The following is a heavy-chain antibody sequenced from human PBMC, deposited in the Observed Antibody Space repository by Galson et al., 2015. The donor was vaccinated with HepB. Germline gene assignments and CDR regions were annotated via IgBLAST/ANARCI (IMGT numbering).Heavy chain of an antibody. D-gene: IGHD6-13*01. CDR1: GYTFTSYY. Sequence: SVKVSCKASGYTFTSYYMHWVRQAPGQGLEWMGIINPSGGSTSYAQKFQGRVTMTRDTSTSTVYMELSSLRSEDTAVYYCTSGGIAAPDAFDIWGQGTMVTVSS. V-gene: IGHV1-46*03. CDR2: INPSGGST. CDR3: TSGGIAAPDAFDI. J-gene: IGHJ3*02.